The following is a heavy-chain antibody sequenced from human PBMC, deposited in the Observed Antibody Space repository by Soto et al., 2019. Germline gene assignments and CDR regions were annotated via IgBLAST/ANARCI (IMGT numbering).Heavy chain of an antibody. J-gene: IGHJ4*02. CDR3: ARDLSGVGIESQ. V-gene: IGHV3-30*04. Sequence: GGSLRISCATSGFTFSSFTMHWVRQAPGEGLDWVAVISGDERDKRYAGSVQGRFTISRDNSKSTLYLQMNNLRTEDTAIYYCARDLSGVGIESQWGQGTLVTVSS. D-gene: IGHD3-10*01. CDR1: GFTFSSFT. CDR2: ISGDERDK.